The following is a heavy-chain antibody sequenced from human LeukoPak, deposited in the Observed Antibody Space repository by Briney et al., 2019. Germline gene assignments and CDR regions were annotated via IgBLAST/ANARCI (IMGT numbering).Heavy chain of an antibody. CDR2: VSLSGLT. Sequence: SGALSLTCGVSGGSITSTNWWSWVRQPPGQGLEWIGEVSLSGLTNYNPSLSSRIIMALDTSKNHLSLHLTSVTAADTAVYYCSRENGAFSPFGYWGQGYLVTVLS. J-gene: IGHJ4*02. D-gene: IGHD2-8*01. CDR3: SRENGAFSPFGY. CDR1: GGSITSTNW. V-gene: IGHV4-4*02.